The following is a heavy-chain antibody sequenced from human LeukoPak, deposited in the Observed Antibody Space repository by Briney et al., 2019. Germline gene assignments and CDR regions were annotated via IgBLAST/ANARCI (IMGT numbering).Heavy chain of an antibody. CDR1: GYTFTGYY. CDR3: ASSPYNWHSRHFDL. D-gene: IGHD1-7*01. J-gene: IGHJ2*01. V-gene: IGHV1-2*02. Sequence: ASVKVSCKASGYTFTGYYMHWVRQAPGQGLEWMGWINPNSGGTNYAQKFQGRVTMTRDTSISTAYMELSRLRSDDTAVYYCASSPYNWHSRHFDLWGRGTLVTVSS. CDR2: INPNSGGT.